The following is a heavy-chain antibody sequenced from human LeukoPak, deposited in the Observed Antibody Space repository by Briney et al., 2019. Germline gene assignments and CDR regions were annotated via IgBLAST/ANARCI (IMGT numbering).Heavy chain of an antibody. D-gene: IGHD6-19*01. CDR1: GYTFTGYY. J-gene: IGHJ4*02. CDR3: ARVSLGWYVIDY. CDR2: INPNSGGT. V-gene: IGHV1-2*02. Sequence: ASVKVSCKASGYTFTGYYMHWVRQAPGQGLEWMGWINPNSGGTNYAQKFQGRVTMTRDTSISTAYMELSRLRSDDTAVYYCARVSLGWYVIDYWGQGTLVTVSS.